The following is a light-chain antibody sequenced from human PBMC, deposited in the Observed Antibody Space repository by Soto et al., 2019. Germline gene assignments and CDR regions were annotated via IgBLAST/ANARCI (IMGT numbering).Light chain of an antibody. J-gene: IGLJ2*01. CDR1: SSDVIGSNY. Sequence: QSALTQPRSVSGSPGQSVTISCTGTSSDVIGSNYVSWYQQHPGKAPKLMIYDVTKRPSGVPDRFSGSKSGNKASLTISGRQADDEADYYCCSYAGSYALVVFGGGTKLTV. CDR3: CSYAGSYALVV. V-gene: IGLV2-11*01. CDR2: DVT.